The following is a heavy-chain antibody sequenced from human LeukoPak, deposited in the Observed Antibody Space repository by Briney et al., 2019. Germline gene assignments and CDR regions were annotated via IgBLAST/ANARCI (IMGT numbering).Heavy chain of an antibody. J-gene: IGHJ6*02. V-gene: IGHV1-69*13. CDR1: GGTFSSHA. CDR2: IVPIFGTA. D-gene: IGHD3-3*01. CDR3: ARDSGFWSGYGYGMDV. Sequence: ASVKVSCKASGGTFSSHAISWVRQAPGQGLEWMGGIVPIFGTANYAQKFQGRVTITADESTSTAYMELSSLRSEDTAVYYCARDSGFWSGYGYGMDVWGQGTTVTVSS.